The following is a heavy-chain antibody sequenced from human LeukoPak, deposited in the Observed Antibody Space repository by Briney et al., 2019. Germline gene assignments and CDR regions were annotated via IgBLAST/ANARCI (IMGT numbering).Heavy chain of an antibody. CDR2: ISGSGGST. D-gene: IGHD3-22*01. CDR3: AKEGYYYDSSGYYYFDY. Sequence: PGVSLRLSCAASGFTFSSYAMSWVRQAPGKGLEWVSAISGSGGSTYYAESVKGRFTTSRDNSKNTLYLQMNSLRAEDTAVYYCAKEGYYYDSSGYYYFDYWGQGTLVTVSS. J-gene: IGHJ4*02. V-gene: IGHV3-23*01. CDR1: GFTFSSYA.